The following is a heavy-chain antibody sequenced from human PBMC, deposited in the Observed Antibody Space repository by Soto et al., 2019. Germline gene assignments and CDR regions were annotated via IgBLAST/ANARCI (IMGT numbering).Heavy chain of an antibody. V-gene: IGHV3-9*01. D-gene: IGHD3-10*01. CDR3: VKDRDYGSGSLSFDY. CDR2: ISWISDNI. J-gene: IGHJ4*02. Sequence: EVQLVESGGDLVQPGRSLRLSCAASGFNFDDYAMYWVRQAPGKGLEWVSGISWISDNIGYADSVKGRFTISRDNAKNSLYLQMNSLRAEDTAFYYCVKDRDYGSGSLSFDYWGQGTLVTVSS. CDR1: GFNFDDYA.